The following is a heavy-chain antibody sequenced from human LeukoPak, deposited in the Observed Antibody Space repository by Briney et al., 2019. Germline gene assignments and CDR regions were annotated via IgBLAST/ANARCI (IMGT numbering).Heavy chain of an antibody. J-gene: IGHJ4*02. V-gene: IGHV1-18*01. CDR3: ARAGLYYYDSSGYSHLPYYFDY. Sequence: ASVKVSCKASGYTFTSYGISWVRQAPGQGLEWMGWISAYNGNTNYAQKLQGRVTMTTDTSTSTAYMELRSLRSDDTAVYYCARAGLYYYDSSGYSHLPYYFDYWGQGTLVTVSS. CDR1: GYTFTSYG. D-gene: IGHD3-22*01. CDR2: ISAYNGNT.